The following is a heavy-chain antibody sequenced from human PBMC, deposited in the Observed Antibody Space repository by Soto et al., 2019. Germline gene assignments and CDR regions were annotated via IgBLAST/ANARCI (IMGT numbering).Heavy chain of an antibody. CDR2: IKQDGSEK. J-gene: IGHJ6*03. V-gene: IGHV3-7*01. D-gene: IGHD2-15*01. Sequence: GGSLRLSCAASGFTFSSYWMSWVRQAPGKGLEWVANIKQDGSEKYYVDSVKGRFTISRDNAKNSLYLQMNSLRAEDTAVYYCASGSNAYNYYYYYMDVWGKGTTVTVSS. CDR3: ASGSNAYNYYYYYMDV. CDR1: GFTFSSYW.